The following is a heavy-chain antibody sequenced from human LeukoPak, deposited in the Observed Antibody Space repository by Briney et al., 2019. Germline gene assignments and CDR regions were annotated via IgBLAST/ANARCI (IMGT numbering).Heavy chain of an antibody. CDR2: VYRDGNT. J-gene: IGHJ6*03. V-gene: IGHV4-38-2*01. Sequence: SETLSLTCSVSGYSISSGYYWGWIRQPPGKGLEWVANVYRDGNTYHSPSLESRVTISVDTSKNLFSLKLSSLSAADTAVYYCVRLAALRGFYYYMDVWGKGTAVTVSS. CDR1: GYSISSGYY. D-gene: IGHD6-25*01. CDR3: VRLAALRGFYYYMDV.